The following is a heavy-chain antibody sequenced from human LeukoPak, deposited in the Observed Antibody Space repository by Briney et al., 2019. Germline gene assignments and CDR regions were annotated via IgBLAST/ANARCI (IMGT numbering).Heavy chain of an antibody. J-gene: IGHJ4*02. CDR3: ARGDHYDSRSGYHTQTGYYFDY. D-gene: IGHD3-3*01. CDR1: GGSFSGYY. V-gene: IGHV4-34*01. CDR2: INHSGGT. Sequence: SETLSLTCAVSGGSFSGYYWTRIRQPPGKGLEWIGEINHSGGTNYNPSLKSRVTISIDTSKSQFSLRLNSVTAADTAIYFCARGDHYDSRSGYHTQTGYYFDYWGQGTLATVSS.